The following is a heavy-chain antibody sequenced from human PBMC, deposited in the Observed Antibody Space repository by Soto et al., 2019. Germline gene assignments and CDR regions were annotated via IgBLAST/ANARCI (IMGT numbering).Heavy chain of an antibody. CDR2: IGGGGNS. CDR1: GFTFSDSS. V-gene: IGHV3-48*02. Sequence: EVRLVESGGGLVQPGGSLRLSCAASGFTFSDSSMNWVREAPDKGLEWVSYIGGGGNSYYTDSVKGRFPISRDNVKNSLYLQMNSLRDEDTAVYYCVRDRAWAFDIWGQGTMVTVSS. CDR3: VRDRAWAFDI. J-gene: IGHJ3*02.